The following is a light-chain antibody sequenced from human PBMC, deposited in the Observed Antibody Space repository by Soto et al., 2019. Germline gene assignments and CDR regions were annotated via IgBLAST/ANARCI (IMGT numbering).Light chain of an antibody. V-gene: IGKV3-20*01. J-gene: IGKJ4*01. CDR2: GAS. CDR3: QQYGSSPPGLT. CDR1: QSVSSSY. Sequence: EIVLXQSPGTLSLSPGERATLSCRASQSVSSSYLAWYQQKPGQAPRLLIYGASSRATGIPDRFSGSGSGTDFTLTISRLEPEDFAVYYCQQYGSSPPGLTFGGGTKVEIK.